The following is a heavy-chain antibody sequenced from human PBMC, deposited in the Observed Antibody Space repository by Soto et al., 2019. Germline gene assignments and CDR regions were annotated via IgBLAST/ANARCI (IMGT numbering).Heavy chain of an antibody. CDR3: ARDVLTYYYDSSGPSPRYFAL. J-gene: IGHJ2*01. D-gene: IGHD3-22*01. CDR1: GYTFTSYG. CDR2: ISAYNGNT. Sequence: QVQVVQSGAEVKKPGASVKVSCKASGYTFTSYGISWVRQAPGQGLEWMGWISAYNGNTNYAQKLQGRVTMTTDTSTSTAYMELRSLRSDDTAMYYCARDVLTYYYDSSGPSPRYFALWGRGTLVTVSS. V-gene: IGHV1-18*01.